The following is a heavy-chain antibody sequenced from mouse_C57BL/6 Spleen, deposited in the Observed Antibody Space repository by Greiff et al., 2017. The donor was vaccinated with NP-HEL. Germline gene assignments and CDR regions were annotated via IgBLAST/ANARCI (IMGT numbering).Heavy chain of an antibody. CDR3: AREGYYGSSYVAWFAY. V-gene: IGHV3-6*01. CDR2: ISYDGSN. D-gene: IGHD1-1*01. CDR1: GYSITSGYY. J-gene: IGHJ3*01. Sequence: VQLKESGPGLVKPSQSLSLTCSVTGYSITSGYYWNWIRQFPGNKLEWMGYISYDGSNNYNPSLKNRISITRDTSKNQFFLKLNSVTTEDTATYYCAREGYYGSSYVAWFAYWGQGTLVTVSA.